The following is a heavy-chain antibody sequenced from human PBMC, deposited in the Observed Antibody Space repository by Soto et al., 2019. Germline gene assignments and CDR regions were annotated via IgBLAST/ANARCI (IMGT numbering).Heavy chain of an antibody. V-gene: IGHV3-23*01. J-gene: IGHJ5*02. CDR3: AKEGYSSSSYWFDP. Sequence: GGSLRLSCAASGFTFSSYAMSWVRQAPGNGLEWVSAISGSGGSTYYADSVKGRFTISRDNSKNTLYLQMNSLRAEDTAVYYCAKEGYSSSSYWFDPWGQGTLVTVSA. D-gene: IGHD6-6*01. CDR1: GFTFSSYA. CDR2: ISGSGGST.